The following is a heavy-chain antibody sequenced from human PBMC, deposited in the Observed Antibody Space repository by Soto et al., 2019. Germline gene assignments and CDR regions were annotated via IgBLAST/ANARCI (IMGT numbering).Heavy chain of an antibody. CDR2: IYYSGST. J-gene: IGHJ4*02. V-gene: IGHV4-31*03. D-gene: IGHD3-22*01. Sequence: SETLSLTCTVSGGSISSGGYYWSWIRQHPGKGLEWIGYIYYSGSTYYNPSLKSRVTISVDTSKNQFSLKLSSVTAADTAVYYCARDAARYYYDSRTFDYWGQGTLVTVSS. CDR1: GGSISSGGYY. CDR3: ARDAARYYYDSRTFDY.